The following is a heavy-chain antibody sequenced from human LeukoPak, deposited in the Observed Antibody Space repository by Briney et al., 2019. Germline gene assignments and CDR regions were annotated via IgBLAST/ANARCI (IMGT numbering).Heavy chain of an antibody. CDR1: GDSVSSNSAA. Sequence: SQTLSLTCAISGDSVSSNSAAWTWIRQSPSRGLEWLGRTYYRSKWYNDYEVSVQSRITINPGTSKNQFSLQLNSVTPEDTAVYYCARGRVTTTANYYYYYIDVWGKGTTVTVSS. J-gene: IGHJ6*03. V-gene: IGHV6-1*01. CDR2: TYYRSKWYN. D-gene: IGHD4-17*01. CDR3: ARGRVTTTANYYYYYIDV.